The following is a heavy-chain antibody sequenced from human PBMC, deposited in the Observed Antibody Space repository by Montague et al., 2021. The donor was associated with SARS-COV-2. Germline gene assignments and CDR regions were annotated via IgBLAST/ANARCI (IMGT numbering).Heavy chain of an antibody. CDR3: ARGRRPPSVGSGWYLDY. V-gene: IGHV4-34*01. CDR2: ISRSGET. CDR1: GGSFSAYY. D-gene: IGHD6-19*01. Sequence: SETLSLTCAVYGGSFSAYYWTWIRQPPGKGLEWIGEISRSGETTYNPSLKSRVTLSGDTSRNQFSLELRSVTAADTALYYCARGRRPPSVGSGWYLDYWGLGAPVTVSS. J-gene: IGHJ4*02.